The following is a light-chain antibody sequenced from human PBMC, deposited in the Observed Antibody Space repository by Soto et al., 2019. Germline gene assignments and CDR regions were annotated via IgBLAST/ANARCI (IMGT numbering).Light chain of an antibody. V-gene: IGLV2-14*03. J-gene: IGLJ1*01. CDR3: SSYTSSTTYV. CDR2: DVR. CDR1: SSDVGGYNY. Sequence: QSALTQPRSVSGSPGQSVTISCTGTSSDVGGYNYVSWHQQRPGRAPKVLIYDVRIRPSEVSNRFSGSKSGDTASLTISGLQADDEADYYCSSYTSSTTYVFGPGTKVTVL.